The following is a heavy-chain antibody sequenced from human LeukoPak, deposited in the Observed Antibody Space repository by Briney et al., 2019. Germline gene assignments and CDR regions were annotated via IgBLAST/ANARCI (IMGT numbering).Heavy chain of an antibody. J-gene: IGHJ6*02. Sequence: GGSLRLSCAASGFTFSSYGMHWVRQAPGKGLEWVAVIWYDGSNKYYADSVKGRFTISRDNSKNTLYLQMNSLKTEDTAVYYCTTVLVSSSGDYYYGMDVWGQGTTVTVSS. CDR1: GFTFSSYG. CDR2: IWYDGSNK. D-gene: IGHD6-6*01. V-gene: IGHV3-33*01. CDR3: TTVLVSSSGDYYYGMDV.